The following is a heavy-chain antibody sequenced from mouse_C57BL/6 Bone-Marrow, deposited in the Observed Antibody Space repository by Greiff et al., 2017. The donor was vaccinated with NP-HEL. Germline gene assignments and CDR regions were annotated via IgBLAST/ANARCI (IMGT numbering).Heavy chain of an antibody. Sequence: QVQLQQSDAELVKPGASVKISCKVSGYTFTDHTIHWIKQRPEQGLEWIGYIYPRDGSTKYNEKFKGKATLTADKSSSTAYMQLNSLTSEDSAVYFCARNPLCNGSLWYFDVWGTGTTVTVSS. V-gene: IGHV1-78*01. J-gene: IGHJ1*03. CDR3: ARNPLCNGSLWYFDV. D-gene: IGHD1-1*01. CDR2: IYPRDGST. CDR1: GYTFTDHT.